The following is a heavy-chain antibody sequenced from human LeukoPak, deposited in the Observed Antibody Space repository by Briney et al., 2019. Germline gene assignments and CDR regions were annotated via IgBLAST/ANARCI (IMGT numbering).Heavy chain of an antibody. CDR3: ARTHYYDSSGSFDY. D-gene: IGHD3-22*01. Sequence: PGGSLRLSCEASGFTFSSYVMHWVRQAPGKGLEWVALISYDGIKKSYADSVKGRFTISRENSKNTLYVQMNGLRAEDTALYYCARTHYYDSSGSFDYWGQGTLVTVSS. CDR2: ISYDGIKK. V-gene: IGHV3-30*04. J-gene: IGHJ4*02. CDR1: GFTFSSYV.